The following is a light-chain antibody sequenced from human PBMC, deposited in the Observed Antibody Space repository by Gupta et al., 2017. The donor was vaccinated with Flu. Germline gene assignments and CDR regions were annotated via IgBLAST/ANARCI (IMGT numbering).Light chain of an antibody. CDR1: SSNIGFNH. Sequence: QFVLTQPPSVSAAPGQKVVISCSGSSSNIGFNHVSWYQVFPTTPPKLLIYDNDKRPSGIPDRFSGSKSGTSATLDITGLQTGDEADYYCATCDDSLSAVVFGGGTKVAV. J-gene: IGLJ2*01. V-gene: IGLV1-51*01. CDR3: ATCDDSLSAVV. CDR2: DND.